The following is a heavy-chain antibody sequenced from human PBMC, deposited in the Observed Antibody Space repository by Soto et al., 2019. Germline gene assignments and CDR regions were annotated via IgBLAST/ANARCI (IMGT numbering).Heavy chain of an antibody. Sequence: SLTCTVSGGSISSGGYYWSWIRQHPGKGLEWIGYIYYSGSTYYNPSLKSRVTISVDTSKNQFSLKLSSVTAADTAVYYCARAYYDILTGYSKEGGYFDYWGQGTLVTVSS. V-gene: IGHV4-31*03. J-gene: IGHJ4*02. CDR2: IYYSGST. D-gene: IGHD3-9*01. CDR1: GGSISSGGYY. CDR3: ARAYYDILTGYSKEGGYFDY.